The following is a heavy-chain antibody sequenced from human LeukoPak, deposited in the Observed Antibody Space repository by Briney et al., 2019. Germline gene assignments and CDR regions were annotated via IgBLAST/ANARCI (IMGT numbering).Heavy chain of an antibody. CDR3: ARCELRYFGWLFPDY. J-gene: IGHJ4*02. CDR2: IYYSGST. V-gene: IGHV4-39*01. D-gene: IGHD3-9*01. CDR1: GGSISSSSYY. Sequence: PSETLSLTCTVSGGSISSSSYYWGWIRQPPGKGLEWIGSIYYSGSTYYNPSLKSRVTISVDTSKNQFSLKLSSVTAADTAVYYCARCELRYFGWLFPDYWGQGTLVTVSS.